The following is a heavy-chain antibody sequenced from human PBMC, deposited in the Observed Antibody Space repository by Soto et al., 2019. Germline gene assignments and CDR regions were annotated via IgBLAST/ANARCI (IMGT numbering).Heavy chain of an antibody. V-gene: IGHV1-69*04. Sequence: SVKVSCKASGGTFSSYTISWVRQAPGQGLEWMGRIIPILGIANYAQKFQGRVTITADKSTSTAYMELSSLRSEDTAVYYCARDRYQLLSVDYYYGMDVWGQGTTVTVSS. CDR2: IIPILGIA. CDR1: GGTFSSYT. CDR3: ARDRYQLLSVDYYYGMDV. J-gene: IGHJ6*02. D-gene: IGHD2-2*01.